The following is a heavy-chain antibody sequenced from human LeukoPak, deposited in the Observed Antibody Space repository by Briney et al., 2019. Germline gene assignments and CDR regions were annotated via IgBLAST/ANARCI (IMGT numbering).Heavy chain of an antibody. CDR3: ARGGFSYQY. D-gene: IGHD2-2*01. Sequence: GGSLRLSCAASGFTFSGYWMSWVRQAPGRGLQWVARIKEDGSETSYVDSVKGRFTISRDNSKSALYLQMDSLRAEDTAFYYCARGGFSYQYWGQGALVTVSS. CDR2: IKEDGSET. J-gene: IGHJ4*02. CDR1: GFTFSGYW. V-gene: IGHV3-7*05.